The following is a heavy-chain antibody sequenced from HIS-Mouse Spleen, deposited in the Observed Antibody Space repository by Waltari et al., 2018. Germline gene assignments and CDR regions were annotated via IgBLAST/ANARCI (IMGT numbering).Heavy chain of an antibody. Sequence: QLQLQESGPGLVKPSETLSLTCTVSGGSISSSSYYWGWIRQPPGKGLEWIGSIYYSGGTDYNPHLKRRVTISVDTSKNQFSLKLSSVTAADTAVYYCAREIPYSSSWYDWYFDLWGRGTLVTVSS. CDR1: GGSISSSSYY. CDR2: IYYSGGT. V-gene: IGHV4-39*07. CDR3: AREIPYSSSWYDWYFDL. D-gene: IGHD6-13*01. J-gene: IGHJ2*01.